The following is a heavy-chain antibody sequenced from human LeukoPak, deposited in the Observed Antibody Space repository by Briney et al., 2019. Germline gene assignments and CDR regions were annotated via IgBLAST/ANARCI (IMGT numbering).Heavy chain of an antibody. CDR1: GYTFTSYG. CDR2: ISAYNGNT. J-gene: IGHJ4*02. Sequence: ASVKVSCKASGYTFTSYGISWVRQAPGQGLEWMGWISAYNGNTNYAQKLQGRVTMTTDTSTSTAYMELRSLRSDDTAVYYCARDLVCSSTGCYGGWGQGTLVTVSS. CDR3: ARDLVCSSTGCYGG. V-gene: IGHV1-18*01. D-gene: IGHD2-2*01.